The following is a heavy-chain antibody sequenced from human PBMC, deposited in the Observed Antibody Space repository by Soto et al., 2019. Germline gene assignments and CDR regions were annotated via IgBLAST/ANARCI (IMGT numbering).Heavy chain of an antibody. CDR1: GGSISSYY. D-gene: IGHD3-10*01. CDR3: AREYGSGSYLRLDY. CDR2: IYYSGST. J-gene: IGHJ4*02. Sequence: SETLSLTCTVSGGSISSYYWSWIRQPPGKGLEWIGYIYYSGSTNYNPSLKSRVTISVDTSKSQFSLKLSSVTAADTAVYYCAREYGSGSYLRLDYWGQGTLVTVSS. V-gene: IGHV4-59*01.